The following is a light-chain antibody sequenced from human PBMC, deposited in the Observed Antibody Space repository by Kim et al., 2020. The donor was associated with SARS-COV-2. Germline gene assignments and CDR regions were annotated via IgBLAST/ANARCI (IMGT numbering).Light chain of an antibody. Sequence: GYVGDRVTITCRAMQSMTNYGNWYQQKQAEAPHLLIYAASSLHAGVPSRFSGSGSGRDVTLTISNLQPEDFATYYCQQTYSTPRTFGQGTKVDIK. CDR2: AAS. J-gene: IGKJ1*01. V-gene: IGKV1-39*01. CDR1: QSMTNY. CDR3: QQTYSTPRT.